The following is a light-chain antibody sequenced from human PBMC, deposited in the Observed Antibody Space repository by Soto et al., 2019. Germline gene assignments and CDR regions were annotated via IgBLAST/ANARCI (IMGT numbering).Light chain of an antibody. CDR2: GAS. J-gene: IGKJ2*01. CDR3: LQHDGGTYS. V-gene: IGKV1-17*01. CDR1: QGIRSN. Sequence: DVQMTQSPSSLSASVGDRVTITCRASQGIRSNLNWYQQKPGQAPKRLIYGASTLQSGVPSRFGGSGSGTEFTLTITSLQPEDFATYYCLQHDGGTYSCGQGT.